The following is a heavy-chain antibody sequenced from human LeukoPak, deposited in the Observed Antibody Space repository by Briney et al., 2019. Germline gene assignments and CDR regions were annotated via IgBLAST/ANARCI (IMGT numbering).Heavy chain of an antibody. CDR2: IHYDGSKN. CDR3: AKAHTASLSQGYLDY. V-gene: IGHV3-30*02. CDR1: GFTFITYG. D-gene: IGHD3-16*01. J-gene: IGHJ4*02. Sequence: GGSLRLSCAASGFTFITYGMHWLRQVPGMGLEWLAFIHYDGSKNYYADSVKGRFTISRDNSKNTLYLQMSSLRPEDTAVYYCAKAHTASLSQGYLDYWGQGTLVTVSS.